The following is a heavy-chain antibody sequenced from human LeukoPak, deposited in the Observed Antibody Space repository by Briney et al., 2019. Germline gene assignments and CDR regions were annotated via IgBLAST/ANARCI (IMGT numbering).Heavy chain of an antibody. J-gene: IGHJ4*02. Sequence: GESLKISCKGSGYSFTTYWIGWVRQMPGKGLEWIGIIFPGDSDTTYSPSLQGQVTISADTSINTAYLQWSSLRASDTAMYYCATSESQTRFDYWGQGTPVTVSP. CDR2: IFPGDSDT. CDR3: ATSESQTRFDY. CDR1: GYSFTTYW. D-gene: IGHD1/OR15-1a*01. V-gene: IGHV5-51*01.